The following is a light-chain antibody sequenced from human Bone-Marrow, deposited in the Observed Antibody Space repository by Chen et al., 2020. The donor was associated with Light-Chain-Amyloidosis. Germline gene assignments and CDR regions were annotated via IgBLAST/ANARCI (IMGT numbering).Light chain of an antibody. J-gene: IGKJ1*01. CDR3: QQYGSSWWT. CDR1: QSLSSSY. CDR2: AAS. Sequence: DIVLTPPPGTLSLSPGEIATLSCSASQSLSSSYLAWYQQKPGQTPRLLIYAASIRATGIPDRFSGSGSGTDFTLTISRLEAEDFAVYYCQQYGSSWWTFGQGTKVESK. V-gene: IGKV3-20*01.